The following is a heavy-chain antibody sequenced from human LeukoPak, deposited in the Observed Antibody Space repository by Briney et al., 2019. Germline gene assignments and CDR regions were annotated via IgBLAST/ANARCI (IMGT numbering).Heavy chain of an antibody. CDR3: ARRRDWNDVPDS. D-gene: IGHD1-1*01. V-gene: IGHV4-34*01. Sequence: SETLSLTCAVYGGSFSGYYWSWIRQPPGKGLEWIGEVNHSGSTNYNPSLKSRVTISVDTSKNQFSLKLRSVTAADTAVYYCARRRDWNDVPDSWGQGTLVTVSS. CDR2: VNHSGST. J-gene: IGHJ4*02. CDR1: GGSFSGYY.